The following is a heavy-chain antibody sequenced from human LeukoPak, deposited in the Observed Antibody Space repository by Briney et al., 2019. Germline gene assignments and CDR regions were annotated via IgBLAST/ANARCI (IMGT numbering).Heavy chain of an antibody. CDR2: IYYSGST. CDR1: GGSISSGGYY. V-gene: IGHV4-31*03. J-gene: IGHJ4*02. D-gene: IGHD2-15*01. CDR3: ARGAPVAGPYYFDY. Sequence: KTSETLSLTCTVSGGSISSGGYYWSWIRQHPGKGLEWIGYIYYSGSTYYNPSLKSRVTISVDTSKNQFSLKLSSVTAADTAVYYCARGAPVAGPYYFDYWGQGALVTVSS.